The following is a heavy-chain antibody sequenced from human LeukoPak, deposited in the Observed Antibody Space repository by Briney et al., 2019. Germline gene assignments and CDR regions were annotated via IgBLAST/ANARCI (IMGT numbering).Heavy chain of an antibody. V-gene: IGHV4-34*01. J-gene: IGHJ4*02. CDR1: GGSFSGYY. Sequence: PSETLSLTCAVYGGSFSGYYWSWIRQPPGKGLEWIGEINHSGSTNYNPSLKSRVTISVDTSKYQFSLKLSSVTAADTAVYYCARWEVVPAANDYWGQGTLVTVSS. D-gene: IGHD2-2*01. CDR2: INHSGST. CDR3: ARWEVVPAANDY.